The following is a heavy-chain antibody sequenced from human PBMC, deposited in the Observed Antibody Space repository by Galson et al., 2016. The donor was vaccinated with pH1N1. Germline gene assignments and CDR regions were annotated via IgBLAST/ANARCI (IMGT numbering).Heavy chain of an antibody. V-gene: IGHV3-9*01. J-gene: IGHJ4*02. CDR1: GFTFDDYA. CDR2: ISWNSGSI. D-gene: IGHD5-18*01. CDR3: AKTGGYSYGYFDY. Sequence: SLRLSCAASGFTFDDYAMYWVRQAPGKGLEWVSGISWNSGSIGYADSVKGRFTISRDNAENSLYLQMNSLRAEDTALYYCAKTGGYSYGYFDYWGQGTLVTVSS.